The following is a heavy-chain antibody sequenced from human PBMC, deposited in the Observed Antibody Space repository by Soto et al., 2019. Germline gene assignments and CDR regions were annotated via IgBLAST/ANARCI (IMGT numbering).Heavy chain of an antibody. Sequence: QVQLVQSGAEVKKPGSSVKVSCKASGGTFSSYAISWVRQAPGQGLEWMGGIIPIFGTANYAQKFQGRVTITADESTSTAYMELGSLRSEDTAVYYCARRGRMITFGGVIGDWFDPWGQGTLVTVSS. CDR1: GGTFSSYA. J-gene: IGHJ5*02. CDR3: ARRGRMITFGGVIGDWFDP. V-gene: IGHV1-69*01. D-gene: IGHD3-16*02. CDR2: IIPIFGTA.